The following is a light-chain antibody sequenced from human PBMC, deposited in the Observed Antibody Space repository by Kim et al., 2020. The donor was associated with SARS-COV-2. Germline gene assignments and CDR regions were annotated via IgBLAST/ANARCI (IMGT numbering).Light chain of an antibody. CDR2: SNN. CDR1: SNMVGNQG. CDR3: SARDTSLRAWV. V-gene: IGLV10-54*01. Sequence: QTAKLTCTGTSNMVGNQGAAWLQQHQGHPPKPLFHSNNNRPSGISERLSASRSGNTASLTITGLQPEDEADYYCSARDTSLRAWVFGGGTQLTVL. J-gene: IGLJ3*02.